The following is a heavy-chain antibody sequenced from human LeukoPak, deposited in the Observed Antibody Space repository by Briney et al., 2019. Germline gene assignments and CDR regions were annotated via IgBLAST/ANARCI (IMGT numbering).Heavy chain of an antibody. CDR2: VHHTGTT. V-gene: IGHV4-38-2*02. Sequence: PSETLSLTCSVSFPVTNGFHWAWIRQPPGKGLEFMGYVHHTGTTYYNPSLNGRVTISVDTSKYQFSLRLTSVTAADTAVYFCAKGIPFDFWGQGRLVTVSS. D-gene: IGHD2-2*02. CDR1: FPVTNGFH. J-gene: IGHJ4*02. CDR3: AKGIPFDF.